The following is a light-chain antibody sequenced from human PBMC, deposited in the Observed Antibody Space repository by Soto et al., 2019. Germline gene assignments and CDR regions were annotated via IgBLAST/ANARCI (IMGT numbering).Light chain of an antibody. V-gene: IGKV1D-16*02. Sequence: IQMTQSPASVSASVGDRVTITCRARQWINSWLAWYQQKLGQAPTLLIFDASSLQSGVPSRFSGSGSGTDFTLTISRLEPEDFAVYYCQQYDTSPRTFGQGTKVDI. J-gene: IGKJ1*01. CDR3: QQYDTSPRT. CDR2: DAS. CDR1: QWINSW.